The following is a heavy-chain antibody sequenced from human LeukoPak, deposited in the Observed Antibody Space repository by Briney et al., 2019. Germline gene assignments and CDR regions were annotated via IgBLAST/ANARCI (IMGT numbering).Heavy chain of an antibody. V-gene: IGHV3-23*01. CDR2: ITGSGAYT. J-gene: IGHJ4*02. Sequence: GGSLRLSCAASGFTFATYAMSWVRQAPGKGLEWVSTITGSGAYTYYADFVKGRFTISRDNSKETLYLQMDSLRAEDMALYYCAKWGFTYGPGYFDYWGQGTLVTVSS. CDR1: GFTFATYA. CDR3: AKWGFTYGPGYFDY. D-gene: IGHD5-18*01.